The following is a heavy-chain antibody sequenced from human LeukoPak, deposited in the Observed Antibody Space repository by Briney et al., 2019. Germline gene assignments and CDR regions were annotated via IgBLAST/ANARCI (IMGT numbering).Heavy chain of an antibody. J-gene: IGHJ6*02. D-gene: IGHD3-10*01. V-gene: IGHV3-30*04. Sequence: GRSLRLSCAASGFTFSSYAMHWVRQAPGKGLEWVAVISYDGSNKYYADSVKGRFTISRDNSKNTLYLQMNSLRAEDTAVYYCGRGGSGRHSTFMGMDVWGQGTTVTVSS. CDR3: GRGGSGRHSTFMGMDV. CDR1: GFTFSSYA. CDR2: ISYDGSNK.